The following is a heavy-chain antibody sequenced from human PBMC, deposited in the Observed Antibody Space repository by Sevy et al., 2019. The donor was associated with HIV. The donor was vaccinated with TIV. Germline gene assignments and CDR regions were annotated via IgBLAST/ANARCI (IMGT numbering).Heavy chain of an antibody. CDR2: ISNSGNII. CDR3: AREDGSRQYFQY. D-gene: IGHD6-13*01. V-gene: IGHV3-48*03. CDR1: GFTFSSYE. J-gene: IGHJ1*01. Sequence: GGSLRLSCVASGFTFSSYEMNWVRQAPGKGLEWVSYISNSGNIIYYEDSVKGRFTISRDNAKNSLYLQMNSLRAEDTPVYYCAREDGSRQYFQYWGQGTLVTVSS.